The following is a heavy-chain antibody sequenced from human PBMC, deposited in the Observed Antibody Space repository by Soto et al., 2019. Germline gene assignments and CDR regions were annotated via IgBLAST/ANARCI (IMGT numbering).Heavy chain of an antibody. CDR2: IYYSGST. V-gene: IGHV4-30-4*01. J-gene: IGHJ4*02. CDR3: ARANDYGDYTYFDY. D-gene: IGHD4-17*01. CDR1: GGSISSGDYY. Sequence: SETLSLTCTVSGGSISSGDYYWSWIRQPPGKGLEWIGYIYYSGSTYYNPSLKSRVTISVDTSKNQFSLKLSSVTAADTAVYYCARANDYGDYTYFDYWGQGTLVTVSS.